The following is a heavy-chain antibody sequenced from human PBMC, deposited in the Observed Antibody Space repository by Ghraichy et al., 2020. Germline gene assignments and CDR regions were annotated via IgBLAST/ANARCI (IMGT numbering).Heavy chain of an antibody. CDR1: GGSISSDY. CDR3: ARDSRLGTGLVDY. Sequence: SETLSLTCTVSGGSISSDYWSWIRQPPGKGLEWIGYIYYSGSTTYNPSLKSRVTISEDTSKNQFSLKLTSVTAADTAVYYCARDSRLGTGLVDYWGQGTLVTVSS. V-gene: IGHV4-59*01. CDR2: IYYSGST. D-gene: IGHD6-13*01. J-gene: IGHJ4*02.